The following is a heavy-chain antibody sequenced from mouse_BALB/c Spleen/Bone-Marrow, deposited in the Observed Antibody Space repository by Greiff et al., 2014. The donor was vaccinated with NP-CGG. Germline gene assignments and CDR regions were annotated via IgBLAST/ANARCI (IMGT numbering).Heavy chain of an antibody. CDR1: GFNNKDYY. Sequence: VQLKQSGAGLVRSGASVKLSCTASGFNNKDYYMHWVKQRPEQGLEWIGWIDPENGDTEYAPKFQGKATMTADTSSNTAYLQLSSLTSEDTAVYYCNEGYGNYGYWGQGTTLTVSS. CDR2: IDPENGDT. J-gene: IGHJ2*01. CDR3: NEGYGNYGY. D-gene: IGHD2-10*02. V-gene: IGHV14-4*02.